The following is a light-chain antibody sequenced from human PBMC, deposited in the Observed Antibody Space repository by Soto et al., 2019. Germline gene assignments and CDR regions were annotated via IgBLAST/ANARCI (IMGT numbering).Light chain of an antibody. CDR3: PPAGTGGGGEYT. CDR1: QSVSSY. Sequence: EIVLTQSPATLSLSPGERATLSCRASQSVSSYLAWYQQKPGQAPRLLIYDASNRATGIPARFSGSGSGTAFTLTPSTPEPANFSFFFRPPAGTGGGGEYTFGQGTKLEIK. J-gene: IGKJ2*01. CDR2: DAS. V-gene: IGKV3-11*01.